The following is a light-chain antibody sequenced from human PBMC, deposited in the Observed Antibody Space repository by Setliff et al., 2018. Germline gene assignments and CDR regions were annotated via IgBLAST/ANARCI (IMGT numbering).Light chain of an antibody. V-gene: IGLV2-14*03. Sequence: QSALAQPASVSVSPGQSITISCTGPSTDMGGYNYVSWYQQYPGKAPQLIIYGASKWPSGVSDRFSGSKSGNTASLTISGLQLEDEADYYCSSYAGNTFVFAPGTKVTVL. CDR2: GAS. CDR3: SSYAGNTFV. J-gene: IGLJ1*01. CDR1: STDMGGYNY.